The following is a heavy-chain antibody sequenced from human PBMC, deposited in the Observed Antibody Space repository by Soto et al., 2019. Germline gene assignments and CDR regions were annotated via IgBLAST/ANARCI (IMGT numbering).Heavy chain of an antibody. CDR3: ARGPAGDKVDF. CDR1: GGSISSVYDC. CDR2: IYNGGTT. D-gene: IGHD7-27*01. Sequence: QVQLQESGPILVKPSQTLSLTCTVSGGSISSVYDCWSWIRQSPDKGLEWIGHIYNGGTTYNNPSRTGRVTISVDTSKTPFSLQLRSVTAADTAVYFCARGPAGDKVDFWGQGTLVTVSS. V-gene: IGHV4-30-4*01. J-gene: IGHJ4*02.